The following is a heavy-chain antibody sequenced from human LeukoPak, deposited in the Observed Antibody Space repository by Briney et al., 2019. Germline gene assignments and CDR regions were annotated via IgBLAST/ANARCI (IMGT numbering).Heavy chain of an antibody. D-gene: IGHD4-11*01. Sequence: SQTLSLTCTVSGASINTGSYYWSWIPQPAGKGLEWIGRVYTKGGTNYNPSLKSRVTISLDPSKNQLSLKLASVTAADTAVYYCARDEVTSATYYLDSWGQGTLVAVSS. CDR2: VYTKGGT. J-gene: IGHJ4*02. V-gene: IGHV4-61*02. CDR3: ARDEVTSATYYLDS. CDR1: GASINTGSYY.